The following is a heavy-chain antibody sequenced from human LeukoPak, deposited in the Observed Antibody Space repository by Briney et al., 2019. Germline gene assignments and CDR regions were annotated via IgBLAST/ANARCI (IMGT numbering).Heavy chain of an antibody. Sequence: GGSLRLSCAASGFTFGSSWMTWVRRAPGKGLEWVAHINEDGSDKYYVDSVTGRFSISRDNTKNSLYLQMSSLRAEDTAVYYCATWSNAWEFDYWGQGTLVSVSS. CDR2: INEDGSDK. CDR1: GFTFGSSW. CDR3: ATWSNAWEFDY. J-gene: IGHJ4*02. V-gene: IGHV3-7*05. D-gene: IGHD1-26*01.